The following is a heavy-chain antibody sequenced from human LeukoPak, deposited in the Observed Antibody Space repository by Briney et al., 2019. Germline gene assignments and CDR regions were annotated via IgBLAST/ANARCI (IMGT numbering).Heavy chain of an antibody. V-gene: IGHV3-53*01. J-gene: IGHJ4*02. CDR2: LYSGGST. Sequence: GGSLRLSCAASGFTVSSNYMSWVRQAPGKGLEWVSVLYSGGSTYYADSVRDRFTISRDNSKNTLYLQMNSLRAEDTAVYYCARGLPVANPNFDSWGQGTLVTVSS. D-gene: IGHD5-12*01. CDR3: ARGLPVANPNFDS. CDR1: GFTVSSNY.